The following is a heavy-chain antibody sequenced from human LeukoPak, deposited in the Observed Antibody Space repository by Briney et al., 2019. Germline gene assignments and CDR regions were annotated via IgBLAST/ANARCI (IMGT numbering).Heavy chain of an antibody. CDR2: IFYSGKT. D-gene: IGHD6-19*01. CDR1: GGSINSGGYY. CDR3: AGAVADAWFDP. J-gene: IGHJ5*02. V-gene: IGHV4-31*03. Sequence: SETLSLTCIVSGGSINSGGYYWSWIRQHPGMGLELIRYIFYSGKTYYNPSLKSRVAISADTSKNQFSLKLSSVTAADTAMYYCAGAVADAWFDPWGQGTLVTVSS.